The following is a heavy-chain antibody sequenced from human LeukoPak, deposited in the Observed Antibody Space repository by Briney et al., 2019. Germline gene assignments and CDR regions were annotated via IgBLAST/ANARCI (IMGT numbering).Heavy chain of an antibody. CDR1: GFTFSSYG. CDR3: TGNYYGSGSYADFDY. J-gene: IGHJ4*02. D-gene: IGHD3-10*01. CDR2: IRSTANGYAT. V-gene: IGHV3-73*01. Sequence: GGSLRLSCAASGFTFSSYGMHWVRQASGKGLEWVGRIRSTANGYATAYAASVKGRFTISRDDSKNTAYLQMDSLKTEDTAVYYCTGNYYGSGSYADFDYWGQGTLVTVSS.